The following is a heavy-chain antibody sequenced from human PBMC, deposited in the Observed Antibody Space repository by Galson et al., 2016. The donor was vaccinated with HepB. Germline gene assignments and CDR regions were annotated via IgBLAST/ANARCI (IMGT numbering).Heavy chain of an antibody. D-gene: IGHD6-13*01. CDR2: TYSRSKWFY. Sequence: CAISGDSVSSNSAAWNWIRQSPSSGLEWLGRTYSRSKWFYDYAVSVRSRITINPDTSKNQFSLHLNSVTPEDTAVYYCARGTAAQGFDPWGQGALVTVSS. J-gene: IGHJ5*02. V-gene: IGHV6-1*01. CDR1: GDSVSSNSAA. CDR3: ARGTAAQGFDP.